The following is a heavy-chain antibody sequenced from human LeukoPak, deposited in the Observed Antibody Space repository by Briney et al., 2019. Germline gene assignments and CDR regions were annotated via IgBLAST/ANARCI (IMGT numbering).Heavy chain of an antibody. Sequence: NPSETLSLTCTVSGYSISSGYYWGWIRQPPGKGLEWIGSIYHSGSTYYNASLKSRVTISVDTSKNQFSLKLSSVTAADTAVYYCARASMSIAAAGTRPFDYWGQGTLVTVSS. CDR1: GYSISSGYY. CDR2: IYHSGST. J-gene: IGHJ4*02. CDR3: ARASMSIAAAGTRPFDY. D-gene: IGHD6-13*01. V-gene: IGHV4-38-2*02.